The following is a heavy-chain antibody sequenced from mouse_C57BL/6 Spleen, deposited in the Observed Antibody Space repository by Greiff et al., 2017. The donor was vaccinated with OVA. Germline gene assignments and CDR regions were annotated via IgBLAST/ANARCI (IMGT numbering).Heavy chain of an antibody. CDR2: IYPGSGST. CDR1: GYTFTSYW. D-gene: IGHD1-1*01. Sequence: VQLQQSGAELVKPGASVKMSCKASGYTFTSYWITWVKQRPGPGLEWIGDIYPGSGSTNYNEKFKSKATLTVDTSSSTAYMQLSSLTSEDSAVYYCATPCYYGSSPYAMNYWGQRTSVTVSS. J-gene: IGHJ4*01. V-gene: IGHV1-55*01. CDR3: ATPCYYGSSPYAMNY.